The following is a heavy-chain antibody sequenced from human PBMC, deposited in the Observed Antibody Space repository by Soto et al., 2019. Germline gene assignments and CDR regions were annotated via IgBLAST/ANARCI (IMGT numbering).Heavy chain of an antibody. CDR2: ISYDGSNK. D-gene: IGHD1-26*01. Sequence: QVQLVESGGGVVQPGRSLRLSCAASGFTFSSYAMHWVRQAPGKGLEWVAVISYDGSNKYYADSVKGRFTISRDNSKNTLYLQINSLRAEDTAVYYCARGGGGSYGEIDYWGQGTLVTVSS. J-gene: IGHJ4*02. CDR3: ARGGGGSYGEIDY. V-gene: IGHV3-30-3*01. CDR1: GFTFSSYA.